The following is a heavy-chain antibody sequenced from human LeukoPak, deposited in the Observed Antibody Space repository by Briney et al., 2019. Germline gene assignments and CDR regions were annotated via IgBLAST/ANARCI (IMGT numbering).Heavy chain of an antibody. D-gene: IGHD1-26*01. CDR1: GFTFRSYW. V-gene: IGHV3-74*01. CDR2: IDNDGSDT. CDR3: GRDLMGSIDY. J-gene: IGHJ4*02. Sequence: GGSLRLSRAASGFTFRSYWMHWVRQAPGKGLVWVSRIDNDGSDTIYADSVKGRFTISRDNAKNTLYLQMDSLGVEDTAVYYCGRDLMGSIDYWGQGTLVTVSS.